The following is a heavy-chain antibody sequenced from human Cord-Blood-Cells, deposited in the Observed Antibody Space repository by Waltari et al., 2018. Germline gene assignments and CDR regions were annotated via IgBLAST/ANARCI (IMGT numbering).Heavy chain of an antibody. CDR3: ARGGGHSDY. Sequence: EVQLVESVVGLINPGGSPRLSCAASGFTVICNDMSWVRQAPGKGLEWVSVIYSGGSTYYADSVKGRFTISRDNSKNTLYLQMNSLRAEDTAVYYCARGGGHSDYWGQGTLVTVSS. CDR1: GFTVICND. V-gene: IGHV3-53*01. J-gene: IGHJ4*02. D-gene: IGHD3-16*01. CDR2: IYSGGST.